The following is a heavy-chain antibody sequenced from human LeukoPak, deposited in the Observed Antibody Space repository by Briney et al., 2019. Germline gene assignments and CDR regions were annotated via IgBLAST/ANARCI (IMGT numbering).Heavy chain of an antibody. V-gene: IGHV5-51*01. J-gene: IGHJ2*01. CDR1: GYNFANSW. D-gene: IGHD2-21*01. CDR2: ILPDDSDT. Sequence: GESLKISCKGSGYNFANSWIGWVRQMPGKGPQWKGLILPDDSDTRHSPSFRGQVTLSVDKSISTAYLQWGSLKASDSAMYYCARPVIGDYEDWYFDLWGRGTLVTVSS. CDR3: ARPVIGDYEDWYFDL.